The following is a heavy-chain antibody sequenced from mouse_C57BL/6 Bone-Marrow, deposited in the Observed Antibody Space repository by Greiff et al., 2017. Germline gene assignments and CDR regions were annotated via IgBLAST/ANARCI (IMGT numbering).Heavy chain of an antibody. CDR2: ISDGGSYT. Sequence: EVHLVESGGGLVKPGGSLKLSCAASGFTFSSYAMSWVRQTPEKRLEWVATISDGGSYTYYPDNVKGRFTISRDNAKNNLYLQMSHLKSEDTAMYYCARDYYCGSSYGRYFDVWGTGTTVTVSS. J-gene: IGHJ1*03. D-gene: IGHD1-1*01. CDR1: GFTFSSYA. V-gene: IGHV5-4*01. CDR3: ARDYYCGSSYGRYFDV.